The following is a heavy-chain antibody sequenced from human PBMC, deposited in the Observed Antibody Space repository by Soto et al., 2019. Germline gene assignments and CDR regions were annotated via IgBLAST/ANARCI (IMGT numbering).Heavy chain of an antibody. CDR3: AILSSTMIGSYGMHV. J-gene: IGHJ6*04. V-gene: IGHV3-30*03. D-gene: IGHD3-22*01. Sequence: GGSLRLSCAASGFTFSSYGMHWVRQAPGKGLEWVAVISYDGSNKYYADSVKGRFTISRDNSKNTLYLQMNSLRAEDTAVYYCAILSSTMIGSYGMHVWGEGTTVTVSS. CDR2: ISYDGSNK. CDR1: GFTFSSYG.